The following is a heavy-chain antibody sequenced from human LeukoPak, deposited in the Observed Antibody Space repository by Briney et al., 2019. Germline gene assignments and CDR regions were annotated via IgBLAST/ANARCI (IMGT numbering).Heavy chain of an antibody. Sequence: PSETLSLTCTVSGGSISSSSYYWGWIRQPPGKGLECIGSIYYSGSTYYNPSLKSRVTISVDTSKNQFSLKLSSVTAADTAVYYCAIEYSSGPDEYWGKGTLVTVSS. V-gene: IGHV4-39*07. D-gene: IGHD6-19*01. CDR2: IYYSGST. J-gene: IGHJ4*02. CDR3: AIEYSSGPDEY. CDR1: GGSISSSSYY.